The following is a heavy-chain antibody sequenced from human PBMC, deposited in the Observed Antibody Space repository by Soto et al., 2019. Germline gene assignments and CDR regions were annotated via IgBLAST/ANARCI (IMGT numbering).Heavy chain of an antibody. J-gene: IGHJ4*02. CDR2: ITRYSDYV. CDR1: GFTFSDFS. V-gene: IGHV3-21*01. Sequence: GGSLRLSCTASGFTFSDFSLVWVRQGPQKGLEWVASITRYSDYVYYAESVEGRFTISRDNAKNTLFLYMDDLKAEHTAMYFCARASCSSTACYIPDHFDYWRQGTMVTASA. CDR3: ARASCSSTACYIPDHFDY. D-gene: IGHD2-2*02.